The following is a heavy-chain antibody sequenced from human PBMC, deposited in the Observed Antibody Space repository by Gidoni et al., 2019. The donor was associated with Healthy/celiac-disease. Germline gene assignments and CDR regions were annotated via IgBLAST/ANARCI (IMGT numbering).Heavy chain of an antibody. CDR3: ARDPPVAGDYYYYYGMDV. CDR1: GYTFTSYG. J-gene: IGHJ6*02. Sequence: QVQLVQSGAEVKKPGASVKVSCKASGYTFTSYGISWVRQAPGQGLEWIGWISASNGNSNYAQKLQGRVTMTTDTSTSTAYLELRSLRSDDTAVYYCARDPPVAGDYYYYYGMDVWGQGTTVTVSS. D-gene: IGHD6-19*01. CDR2: ISASNGNS. V-gene: IGHV1-18*01.